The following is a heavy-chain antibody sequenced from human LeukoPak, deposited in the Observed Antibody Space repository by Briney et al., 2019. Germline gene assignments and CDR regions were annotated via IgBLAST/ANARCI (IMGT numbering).Heavy chain of an antibody. V-gene: IGHV3-74*01. CDR1: GFKFSSYW. D-gene: IGHD5-24*01. CDR2: INTNGDSA. Sequence: GGSLRLSCAVSGFKFSSYWMNWVRQVPGKGLMWVAHINTNGDSANYADSVKGRSTISRDNAKSTLSLQMNSLRTEDTAIYYCVRDNAYTFDYWGQGTLVTVSS. CDR3: VRDNAYTFDY. J-gene: IGHJ4*01.